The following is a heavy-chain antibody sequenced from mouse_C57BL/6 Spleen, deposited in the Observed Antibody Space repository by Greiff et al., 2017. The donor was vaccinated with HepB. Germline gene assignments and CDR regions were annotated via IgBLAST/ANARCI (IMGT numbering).Heavy chain of an antibody. CDR3: ARDHYGSLYAMDY. D-gene: IGHD1-1*01. CDR1: GYSITSGYN. CDR2: ISYDGSN. Sequence: DVKLQESGPGLVKPSQSLSLTCSVTGYSITSGYNWNWIRQFPGNKLEWMGYISYDGSNNYNPSLKNRISITRDTSKNQFFLKLNSVTTEDTATYYCARDHYGSLYAMDYWGQGTSVTVSS. V-gene: IGHV3-6*01. J-gene: IGHJ4*01.